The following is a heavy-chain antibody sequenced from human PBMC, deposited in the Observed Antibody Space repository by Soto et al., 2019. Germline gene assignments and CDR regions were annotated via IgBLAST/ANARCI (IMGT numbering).Heavy chain of an antibody. CDR1: GFTFSSYW. Sequence: GGSLRLSCAASGFTFSSYWMHWVRQAPGKGLVWVSRINSDGSSTSYADSVKGRFTISRDNAKNTLYLQMNSLRAEDTAVYYCARDGTVTPPTDYYYYYMDVWGKGTTVTVSS. CDR2: INSDGSST. J-gene: IGHJ6*03. CDR3: ARDGTVTPPTDYYYYYMDV. D-gene: IGHD4-4*01. V-gene: IGHV3-74*01.